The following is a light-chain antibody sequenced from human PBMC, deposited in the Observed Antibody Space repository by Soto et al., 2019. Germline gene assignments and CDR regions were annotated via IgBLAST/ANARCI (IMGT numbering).Light chain of an antibody. CDR2: DAS. J-gene: IGKJ2*01. CDR3: QQDDNLPYT. Sequence: DIQMTQSPSSLSASVGDRVTITCQASQDISDYLNWYQQKPGKAPKLLIYDASNLETGVPSRFSGGVSATNFTFTISRLQPEDTATYYCQQDDNLPYTFGQGTKLEIK. V-gene: IGKV1-33*01. CDR1: QDISDY.